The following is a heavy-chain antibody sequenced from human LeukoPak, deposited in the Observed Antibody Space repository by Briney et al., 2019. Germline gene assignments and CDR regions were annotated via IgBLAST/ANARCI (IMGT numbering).Heavy chain of an antibody. J-gene: IGHJ4*02. CDR3: AREGLYYYDSSGNTGDY. Sequence: TGGSLRLSCAASGFTFSDYYMSWIRQAPGKGLEWVSYISSSGSTIYYADSVKGRFIISRDNAKNSLYLQMNSLRAEDTAVYYCAREGLYYYDSSGNTGDYWGQGTLVTVSS. D-gene: IGHD3-22*01. V-gene: IGHV3-11*01. CDR1: GFTFSDYY. CDR2: ISSSGSTI.